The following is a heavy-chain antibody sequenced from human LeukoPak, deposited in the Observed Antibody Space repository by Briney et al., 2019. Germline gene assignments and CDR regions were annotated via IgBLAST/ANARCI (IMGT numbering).Heavy chain of an antibody. CDR3: AARPSGIWRPYFDF. CDR1: GFTFSNHG. V-gene: IGHV3-30*02. CDR2: IRYDGTKQ. Sequence: PGGSLRLSCAASGFTFSNHGMQWVRQAPGKGLEWVAFIRYDGTKQFYADSVKGRFTVSRDNSKNTLYLQMNSLRADDTALYYCAARPSGIWRPYFDFWGRGTLVTVSS. D-gene: IGHD1-14*01. J-gene: IGHJ4*02.